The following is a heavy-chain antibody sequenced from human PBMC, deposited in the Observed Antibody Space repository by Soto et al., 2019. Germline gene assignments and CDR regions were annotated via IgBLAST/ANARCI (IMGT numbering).Heavy chain of an antibody. CDR1: EGTFNSYA. CDR2: IIPYYHTL. D-gene: IGHD6-13*01. CDR3: ASGASHWYPYFFDS. J-gene: IGHJ4*02. V-gene: IGHV1-69*01. Sequence: QAQVVQSGAEVRKPGSSVKLSCKASEGTFNSYAIAWVRQAPGQGLEGMRGIIPYYHTLNYAQKFQYRVTITADDSTTTDYLELSSLRYDDPAVYFCASGASHWYPYFFDSWAQGTLVTVPS.